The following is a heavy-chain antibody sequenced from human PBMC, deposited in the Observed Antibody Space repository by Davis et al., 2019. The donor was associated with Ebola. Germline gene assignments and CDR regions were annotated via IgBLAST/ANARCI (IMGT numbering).Heavy chain of an antibody. J-gene: IGHJ4*02. V-gene: IGHV3-30*03. CDR1: GFTFSSYG. CDR2: ISYDGSNK. D-gene: IGHD3-10*01. CDR3: ARCVWFGELFGCLDY. Sequence: GGSLRLSCAASGFTFSSYGMHWVRQAPGKGLEWVAVISYDGSNKYYADSVKGRFTISRDNAKNSLYLQMNSLRAEDTAVYYCARCVWFGELFGCLDYWGQGTLVTVSS.